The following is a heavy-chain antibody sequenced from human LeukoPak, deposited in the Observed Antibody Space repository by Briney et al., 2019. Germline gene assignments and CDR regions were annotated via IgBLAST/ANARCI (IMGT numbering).Heavy chain of an antibody. CDR1: GFTFSRYW. CDR2: IKEDGRQK. CDR3: ARDRWGYSYGGD. Sequence: GGSLRLSCAASGFTFSRYWMSWVRQAPGKGLEWVANIKEDGRQKYYVDSVKGRFTISRDKAKNSLYLQMNSLRAEDTAVYYCARDRWGYSYGGDWGQGTQVTVSS. D-gene: IGHD5-12*01. J-gene: IGHJ4*02. V-gene: IGHV3-7*01.